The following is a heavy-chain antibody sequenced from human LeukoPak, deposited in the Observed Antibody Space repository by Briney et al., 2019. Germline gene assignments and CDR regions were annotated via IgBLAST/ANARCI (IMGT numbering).Heavy chain of an antibody. D-gene: IGHD5-12*01. V-gene: IGHV3-23*01. CDR3: AKYATGYAPNFDY. CDR1: GFTFETYA. J-gene: IGHJ4*02. Sequence: GGSLRLSCAGSGFTFETYAMTWVRQAPGKGLEWVSVNGPSGAVTHYAESVKGRFTISRDNSKNTLYLQMNSLRVEDTAIYFCAKYATGYAPNFDYWGQGTLVTVSS. CDR2: NGPSGAVT.